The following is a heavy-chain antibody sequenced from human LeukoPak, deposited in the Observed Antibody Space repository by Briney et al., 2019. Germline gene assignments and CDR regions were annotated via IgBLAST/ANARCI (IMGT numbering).Heavy chain of an antibody. J-gene: IGHJ4*02. D-gene: IGHD3-10*01. V-gene: IGHV3-21*01. CDR2: ISSSSYI. CDR3: AREGLWFGELGHFFDY. Sequence: GGSLRLSCAASGFTFSSYSMNWVCQAPGKGLEWVSSISSSSYIYYADSVKGRFTISRDNAKNSLYLQMNSLRAEDTAVYYCAREGLWFGELGHFFDYWGQGTLVTVSS. CDR1: GFTFSSYS.